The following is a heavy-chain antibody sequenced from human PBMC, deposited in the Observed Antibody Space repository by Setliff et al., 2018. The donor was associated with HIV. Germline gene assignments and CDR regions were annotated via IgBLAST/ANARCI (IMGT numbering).Heavy chain of an antibody. CDR1: GFIFTKYG. D-gene: IGHD2-21*02. CDR3: AREKETCSGGDRWKNAFDV. CDR2: ISAYNGKT. Sequence: ASVKVSCKASGFIFTKYGITWVRQAPGQGLEWMGWISAYNGKTDYAQKFQDRLTMTTDTSTRTVYMELRGLRSDDTAVYYCAREKETCSGGDRWKNAFDVWGQGTMVTVSS. V-gene: IGHV1-18*01. J-gene: IGHJ3*01.